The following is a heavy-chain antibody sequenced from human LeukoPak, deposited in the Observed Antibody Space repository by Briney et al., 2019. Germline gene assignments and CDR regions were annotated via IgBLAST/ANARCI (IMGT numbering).Heavy chain of an antibody. CDR3: ACSGYCSGGSCYLRNWYFDL. CDR2: IWYDGSNK. V-gene: IGHV3-33*01. D-gene: IGHD2-15*01. J-gene: IGHJ2*01. Sequence: GGSLRLSCAASGFTFSSYGMHWVRQAPGKGLEWVAVIWYDGSNKYYADSVKGRFTISRDNSKNTLYLQMNSLRAEDTAVYYCACSGYCSGGSCYLRNWYFDLWGRGTRVTVSS. CDR1: GFTFSSYG.